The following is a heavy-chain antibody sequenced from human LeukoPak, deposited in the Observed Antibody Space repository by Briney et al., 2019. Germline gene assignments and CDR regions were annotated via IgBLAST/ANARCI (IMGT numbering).Heavy chain of an antibody. Sequence: SETLSLTCTVSGGSISSSSYYWGWIRQPPGKGLEWIGSIYYSGSTYYNPSLKSRVTISVDTSKNQFSLKLSSVTAADTAVYYCARSFYSNSWYFDYWGQGTLVTVSS. CDR2: IYYSGST. CDR1: GGSISSSSYY. V-gene: IGHV4-39*07. D-gene: IGHD6-13*01. CDR3: ARSFYSNSWYFDY. J-gene: IGHJ4*02.